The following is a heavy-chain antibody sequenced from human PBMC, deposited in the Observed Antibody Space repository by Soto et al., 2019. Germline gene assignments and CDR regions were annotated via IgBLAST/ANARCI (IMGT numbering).Heavy chain of an antibody. Sequence: ASVKVSCTASGYTFVDYALHWVRQAPGQGLEWVGWMNPKTGNIKSSHKFEDRVSITRDTATSTAYMELSGLRSEDTAVYFCTREAVVAENWFDPWGQGPMVIVAS. CDR1: GYTFVDYA. J-gene: IGHJ5*02. CDR3: TREAVVAENWFDP. D-gene: IGHD3-22*01. CDR2: MNPKTGNI. V-gene: IGHV1-3*01.